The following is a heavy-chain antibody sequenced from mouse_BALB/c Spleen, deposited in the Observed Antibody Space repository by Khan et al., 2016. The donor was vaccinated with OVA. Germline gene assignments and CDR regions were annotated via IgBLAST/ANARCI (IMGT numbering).Heavy chain of an antibody. D-gene: IGHD2-1*01. Sequence: EVELVESGGGLVQPGGSRKLSCAASGFTFSRFGMHWVRQAPEKGLEWVAYISSGSSTIYYADTVKGRFTISRDNNKNTLFLQMTSLRSEDTAMYYCASYSTFDYWGQGTALTVSS. CDR1: GFTFSRFG. CDR2: ISSGSSTI. CDR3: ASYSTFDY. J-gene: IGHJ2*01. V-gene: IGHV5-17*02.